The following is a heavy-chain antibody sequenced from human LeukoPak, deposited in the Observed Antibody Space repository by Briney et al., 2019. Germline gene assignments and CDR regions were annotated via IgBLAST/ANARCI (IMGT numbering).Heavy chain of an antibody. CDR1: GGSISSSSYY. J-gene: IGHJ4*02. V-gene: IGHV4-39*07. CDR3: AAAPRNPSFDY. D-gene: IGHD1-14*01. CDR2: IYHSGST. Sequence: SETLSLTCTVSGGSISSSSYYWGWIRQPPGTGLEWIGSIYHSGSTNYNPSLKSRVTISVDTSKNQFSLKLSSVTAADTAVYYCAAAPRNPSFDYWGQGTLVTVSS.